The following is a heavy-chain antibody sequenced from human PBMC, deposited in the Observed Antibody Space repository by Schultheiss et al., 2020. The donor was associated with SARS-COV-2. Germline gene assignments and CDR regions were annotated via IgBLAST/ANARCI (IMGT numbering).Heavy chain of an antibody. Sequence: GGSLRLSCAASGFTFSNAWMNWVRQAPGKGLEWVSYISSSSSTIYYADSVKGRFTISRDNAKNSVFLQMNSLRDEDTAVYYCAREENYSGYDYLSYYGMDVWGQGTTVTVSS. CDR3: AREENYSGYDYLSYYGMDV. J-gene: IGHJ6*02. CDR1: GFTFSNAW. CDR2: ISSSSSTI. D-gene: IGHD5-12*01. V-gene: IGHV3-48*02.